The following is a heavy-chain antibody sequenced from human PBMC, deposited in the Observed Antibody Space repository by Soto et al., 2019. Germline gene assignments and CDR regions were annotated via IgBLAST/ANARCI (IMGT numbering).Heavy chain of an antibody. CDR1: GYTFSDHD. CDR2: MNPNSGDT. J-gene: IGHJ4*02. D-gene: IGHD1-1*01. V-gene: IGHV1-8*01. CDR3: ARVGGNWNDDYFDY. Sequence: QVQLVQSGAEVKKPGASVKVSCKASGYTFSDHDINWVRQATGQGPEWLGWMNPNSGDTGYAQNFQGRVTMNRDTFIRTDYKELSSLRSEDTAVYYCARVGGNWNDDYFDYWGQGTLVTVSS.